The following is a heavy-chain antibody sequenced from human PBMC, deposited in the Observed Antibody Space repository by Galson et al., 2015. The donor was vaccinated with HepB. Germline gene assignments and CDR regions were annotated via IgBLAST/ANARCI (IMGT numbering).Heavy chain of an antibody. D-gene: IGHD3-16*01. J-gene: IGHJ3*02. Sequence: ETLSLTCSVSGDSLNNHYWAWIRQPPGRGLAWIGYVHYMGNTNYNPSLKNRVTMSVDTSKSQFSLRLNSVTAADAAVYYCARRPVGVGAFDIWGQGTVVTVSS. CDR2: VHYMGNT. CDR1: GDSLNNHY. CDR3: ARRPVGVGAFDI. V-gene: IGHV4-59*11.